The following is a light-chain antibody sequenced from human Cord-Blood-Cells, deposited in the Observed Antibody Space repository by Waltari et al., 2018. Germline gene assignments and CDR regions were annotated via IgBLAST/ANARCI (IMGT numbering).Light chain of an antibody. CDR1: SSNIGSNT. V-gene: IGLV1-44*01. CDR3: AAWDDSLNGWV. J-gene: IGLJ3*02. Sequence: QSVLTQPPSASGTPGQRVTIPCSGRSSNIGSNTVNWYQHIPGPAPKRLIYSNNQRPSGVPDRFSGSKSGTSASLAISGLQSEDEADYYCAAWDDSLNGWVFGGGTKLTVL. CDR2: SNN.